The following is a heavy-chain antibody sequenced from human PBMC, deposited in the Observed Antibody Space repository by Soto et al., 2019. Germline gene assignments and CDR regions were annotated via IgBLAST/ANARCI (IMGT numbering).Heavy chain of an antibody. CDR2: ISWNRGDM. CDR3: ARESTDFGSGSYDY. CDR1: GFTFDDYA. Sequence: EVQLVESGGGLVQPGRSLRLSCAASGFTFDDYAMHWVRQAPGKGREWVSDISWNRGDMDYADSVKGRFIISRDNAKNSLALQLNSLRAEDTALYYCARESTDFGSGSYDYWGQGTRVTVAS. V-gene: IGHV3-9*01. D-gene: IGHD3-10*01. J-gene: IGHJ4*02.